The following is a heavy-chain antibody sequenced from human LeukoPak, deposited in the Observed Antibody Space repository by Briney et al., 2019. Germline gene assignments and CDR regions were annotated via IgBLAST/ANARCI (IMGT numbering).Heavy chain of an antibody. D-gene: IGHD5-18*01. CDR2: VIPILGMA. CDR3: ASEIENVDTGIEY. Sequence: SVKVSCKASGGSFNSFNINWVRQAPGQGLDGMGRVIPILGMANYAQKFQGRVKITADKSTTTAYMELSSLRSEDTAVYFWASEIENVDTGIEYCDQGALVTVSS. J-gene: IGHJ4*02. V-gene: IGHV1-69*02. CDR1: GGSFNSFN.